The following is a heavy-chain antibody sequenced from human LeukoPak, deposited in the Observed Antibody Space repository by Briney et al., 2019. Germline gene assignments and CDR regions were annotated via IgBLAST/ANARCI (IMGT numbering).Heavy chain of an antibody. CDR1: GFTFSTYG. D-gene: IGHD3-9*01. J-gene: IGHJ5*02. Sequence: PGGSLRLSCAASGFTFSTYGMHWVRQAPGKGLEWVAFIRFDGTPQYYADSVRGRFTLSRDNSKNTLYMEMNSLRAEDTAVYYCARDLGPYDILTGYYPIDTWGQGTLVTVSS. V-gene: IGHV3-30*02. CDR2: IRFDGTPQ. CDR3: ARDLGPYDILTGYYPIDT.